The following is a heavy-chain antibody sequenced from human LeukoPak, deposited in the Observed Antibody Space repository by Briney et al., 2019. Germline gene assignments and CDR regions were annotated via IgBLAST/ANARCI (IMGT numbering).Heavy chain of an antibody. CDR2: ISYDGSNK. CDR1: GFTFSSYA. Sequence: KPGGSLRLSCAASGFTFSSYAMHWVRQAPGKGLELVAVISYDGSNKYYADSVKGRFTISRDNSKNTLYLQMNSLRAEDTAVYYCARDEGTEAPRLGFDYWGQGTLVTVSS. V-gene: IGHV3-30*04. D-gene: IGHD1/OR15-1a*01. CDR3: ARDEGTEAPRLGFDY. J-gene: IGHJ4*02.